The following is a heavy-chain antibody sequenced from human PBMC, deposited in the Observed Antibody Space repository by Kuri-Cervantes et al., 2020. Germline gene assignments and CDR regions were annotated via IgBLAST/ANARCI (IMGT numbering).Heavy chain of an antibody. J-gene: IGHJ6*03. V-gene: IGHV1-8*01. CDR2: MNPNSGNT. Sequence: ASVKVSCKASGYTFTSYDINWVRQATGQGLEWMGWMNPNSGNTGYAQKLQGRVTMTTDTSTSTAYMELRSLRSDDTAVYYCARGTMVQGVIMLHSYYYYMDVWGKGTTVTSP. CDR1: GYTFTSYD. D-gene: IGHD3-10*01. CDR3: ARGTMVQGVIMLHSYYYYMDV.